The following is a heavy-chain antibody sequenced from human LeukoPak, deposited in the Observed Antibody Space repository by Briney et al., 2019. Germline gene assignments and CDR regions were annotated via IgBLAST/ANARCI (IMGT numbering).Heavy chain of an antibody. D-gene: IGHD6-13*01. CDR3: ARRGRNGSSWSYWFDP. V-gene: IGHV4-34*01. CDR2: INHRGIT. J-gene: IGHJ5*02. Sequence: SETLSLTCAVYGGSFSDYYWSWIRQSPGKGLEWIGEINHRGITQYNASLKSRLTISIDTSKNQFSLKLSSVTAADTAVYYCARRGRNGSSWSYWFDPWGQGTLVTVSS. CDR1: GGSFSDYY.